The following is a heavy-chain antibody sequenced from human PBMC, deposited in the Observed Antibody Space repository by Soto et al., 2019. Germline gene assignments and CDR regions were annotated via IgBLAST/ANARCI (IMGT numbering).Heavy chain of an antibody. CDR3: ARIGYSSSSLDY. J-gene: IGHJ4*02. CDR1: KFMFSNYW. D-gene: IGHD6-6*01. CDR2: IKQDGSHT. V-gene: IGHV3-7*03. Sequence: PGGSLRLSCAASKFMFSNYWMTWVRQAPGKGLEWVANIKQDGSHTYYLDSVKGRFAISRDNAKNSVYLQMNSLRVEDTAVYYCARIGYSSSSLDYWGQGTLVTVSS.